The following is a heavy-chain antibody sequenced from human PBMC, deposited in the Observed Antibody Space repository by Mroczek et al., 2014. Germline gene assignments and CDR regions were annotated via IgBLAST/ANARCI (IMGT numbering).Heavy chain of an antibody. CDR3: ARDLASWERLDDDAFDI. Sequence: VQLLESGAEVKKPGASVKVSCKASGYTFTSYGISWVRQAPGQGLEWMGWISAYNGNTNYAQKLQGRVTMTTDTSTSTAYMELRSLRSDDTAVYYCARDLASWERLDDDAFDIVGPRDKWSPVSS. CDR2: ISAYNGNT. CDR1: GYTFTSYG. J-gene: IGHJ3*02. D-gene: IGHD1-26*01. V-gene: IGHV1-18*01.